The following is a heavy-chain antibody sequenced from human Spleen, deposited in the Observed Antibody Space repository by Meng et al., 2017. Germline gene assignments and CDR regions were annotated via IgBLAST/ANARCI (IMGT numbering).Heavy chain of an antibody. J-gene: IGHJ4*02. D-gene: IGHD6-25*01. CDR3: ARDEDISAAGKLFGDY. V-gene: IGHV1-2*06. Sequence: QVQLVQSGAEVKKPGASVKGSCKPSGYNFPDYYRHWVRRAPGQGLEWMGRINPKSGDTHYAQKFQARVTMTGDTSISTAYMELSGLRSDDTAMYYCARDEDISAAGKLFGDYWGQGTLVTVSS. CDR2: INPKSGDT. CDR1: GYNFPDYY.